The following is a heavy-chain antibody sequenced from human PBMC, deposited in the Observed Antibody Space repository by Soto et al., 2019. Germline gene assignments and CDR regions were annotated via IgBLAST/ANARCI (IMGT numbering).Heavy chain of an antibody. CDR2: MNPNSGNT. CDR3: ASMGSGSYYTSYYYYGMDV. D-gene: IGHD3-10*01. J-gene: IGHJ6*02. Sequence: QVQLVQSGAEVKKPGASVKVSCKASGYTFTSYDINWVRQATGQGLEWMGWMNPNSGNTGYAQKFQGRVTMTRNTSISTAYMELSSLRSEDTAVYYCASMGSGSYYTSYYYYGMDVWGQGTTVTVS. V-gene: IGHV1-8*01. CDR1: GYTFTSYD.